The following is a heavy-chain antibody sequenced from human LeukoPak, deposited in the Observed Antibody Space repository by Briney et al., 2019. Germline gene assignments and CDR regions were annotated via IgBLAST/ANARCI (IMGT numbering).Heavy chain of an antibody. CDR3: AKDLYGQGAFDI. V-gene: IGHV3-23*01. CDR2: ISGSGGST. D-gene: IGHD3-10*01. CDR1: GFTFSSYG. Sequence: AGGSLRLSCAASGFTFSSYGMSWVRQAPGKGLEWVSAISGSGGSTYYADSVKGRFTISRGNSKNTLYLQMNSLRAEDTAVYYCAKDLYGQGAFDIWGQGTMITVSS. J-gene: IGHJ3*02.